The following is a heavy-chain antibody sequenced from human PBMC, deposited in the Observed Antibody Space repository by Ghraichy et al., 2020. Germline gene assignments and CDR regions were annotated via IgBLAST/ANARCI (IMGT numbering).Heavy chain of an antibody. CDR3: ARGRGTTPNAFDI. Sequence: SETLSLTCAVYGGSFSGYYWSWIRQPPGKGLELIGEINHSGSTNYNPSLKSRVTISVDTSKNQFSLKLSSVTAADTAVYYCARGRGTTPNAFDIWAQGTMVTVSS. CDR2: INHSGST. D-gene: IGHD1/OR15-1a*01. CDR1: GGSFSGYY. J-gene: IGHJ3*02. V-gene: IGHV4-34*01.